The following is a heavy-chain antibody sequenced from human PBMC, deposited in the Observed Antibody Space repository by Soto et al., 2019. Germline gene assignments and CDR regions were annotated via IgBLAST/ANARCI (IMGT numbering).Heavy chain of an antibody. CDR3: ARVDRTITTYFYYGMDV. Sequence: PGGSLTPSSAASGFISSYYAMHWDRPAPGKGLECVAVISYDGSDRYYADSVKGRFTISRDNSKNTLYLQVSSLRTEDTAVYYCARVDRTITTYFYYGMDVWGLGTTVTVSS. J-gene: IGHJ6*02. V-gene: IGHV3-30-3*01. D-gene: IGHD1-20*01. CDR2: ISYDGSDR. CDR1: GFISSYYA.